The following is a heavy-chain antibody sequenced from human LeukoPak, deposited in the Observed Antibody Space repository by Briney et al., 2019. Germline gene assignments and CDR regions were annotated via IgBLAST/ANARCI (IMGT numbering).Heavy chain of an antibody. V-gene: IGHV3-30-3*01. J-gene: IGHJ4*02. CDR1: EFIFSTYT. CDR3: AREYSSGYYRTFDY. D-gene: IGHD3-22*01. CDR2: ISYDGNNK. Sequence: GGSLRLSCAASEFIFSTYTMHWVRQAPGKGLEWVAIISYDGNNKYYADSVKGRFTISRDNSKNTLYLQMNSLRAEDTAVYYCAREYSSGYYRTFDYWGQGTLVTVSS.